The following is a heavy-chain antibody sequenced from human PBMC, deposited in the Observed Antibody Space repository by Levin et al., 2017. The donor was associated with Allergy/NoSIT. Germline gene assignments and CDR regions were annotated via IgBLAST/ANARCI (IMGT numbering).Heavy chain of an antibody. V-gene: IGHV3-21*01. Sequence: GGSLRLSCAASGFTFSSYSMNWVRQAPGKGLEWVSSISSSSSYIYYADSVKGRFTISRDNAKNSLYLQMNSLRAEDTAVYYCASADTAMVLPDYWGQGTLVTVSS. CDR2: ISSSSSYI. CDR1: GFTFSSYS. CDR3: ASADTAMVLPDY. D-gene: IGHD5-18*01. J-gene: IGHJ4*02.